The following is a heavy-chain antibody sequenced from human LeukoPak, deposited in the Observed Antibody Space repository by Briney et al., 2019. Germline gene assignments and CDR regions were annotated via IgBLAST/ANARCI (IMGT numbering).Heavy chain of an antibody. Sequence: GGSLRLSCAASGFTFSSYAMHWVRQAPGKGLEWVAVISYDGSNKYYADSVKGRFTISRDNSKNTLYLQMNSLRAEDTAVYYCAKDMTYYYGSGSYPYYYGMDVWGQGTTVTVSS. J-gene: IGHJ6*02. CDR3: AKDMTYYYGSGSYPYYYGMDV. D-gene: IGHD3-10*01. CDR1: GFTFSSYA. CDR2: ISYDGSNK. V-gene: IGHV3-30-3*01.